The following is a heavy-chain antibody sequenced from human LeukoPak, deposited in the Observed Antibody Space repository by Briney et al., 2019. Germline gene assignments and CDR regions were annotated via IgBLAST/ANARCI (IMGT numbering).Heavy chain of an antibody. CDR1: GFTFSSYG. Sequence: PGGSLRLSCAASGFTFSSYGTHWVRRAPGKGLEWVAYIRFDGNDERYEDSVKGRFTISRDNSKNTLYLQMSSLRAEDTAVYYCTGGGGYCSGGRCYGHYSMDVWGQGTTVTVSS. CDR2: IRFDGNDE. V-gene: IGHV3-30*02. J-gene: IGHJ6*02. D-gene: IGHD2-15*01. CDR3: TGGGGYCSGGRCYGHYSMDV.